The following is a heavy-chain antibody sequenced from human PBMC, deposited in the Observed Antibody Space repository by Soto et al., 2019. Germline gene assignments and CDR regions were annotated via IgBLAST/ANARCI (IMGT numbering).Heavy chain of an antibody. J-gene: IGHJ4*02. D-gene: IGHD3-16*01. CDR3: ARDVARGGNFDY. Sequence: QVQLQESGPGLVKPSQTLSLTCTVSGGSISSGGYYWSWIRQHPGKGLEWIGYIYYSGSTYYNPSLKSRVTISVDTSKNQFSLKLSSVTASDTAVYYCARDVARGGNFDYWGQGTLVTVSS. CDR1: GGSISSGGYY. CDR2: IYYSGST. V-gene: IGHV4-31*03.